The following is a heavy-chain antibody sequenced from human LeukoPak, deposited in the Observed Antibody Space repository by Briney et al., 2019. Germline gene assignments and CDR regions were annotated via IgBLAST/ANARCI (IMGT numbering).Heavy chain of an antibody. J-gene: IGHJ4*02. CDR2: ISYDGSDK. CDR1: GFTFSSYA. CDR3: AKDRSGSYSQGLDY. D-gene: IGHD1-26*01. V-gene: IGHV3-30-3*01. Sequence: GRSLRLSCAASGFTFSSYAMHWVRQAPGKGLEWVAVISYDGSDKYYADSVKGRFTISRDSSKNTLYLQMNSLRAEDTAVYYCAKDRSGSYSQGLDYWGQGTLVTVSS.